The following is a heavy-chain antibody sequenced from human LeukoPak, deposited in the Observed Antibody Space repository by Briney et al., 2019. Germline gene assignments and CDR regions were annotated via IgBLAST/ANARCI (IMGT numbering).Heavy chain of an antibody. J-gene: IGHJ4*02. V-gene: IGHV4-61*01. CDR3: ARSPSGYRFDY. D-gene: IGHD3-22*01. CDR2: VFYSGST. CDR1: GDSGSRGSFF. Sequence: SETLSLTCTVSGDSGSRGSFFWTWIRQPPGKGLEWIGYVFYSGSTNYSPSLKSRVTISPDTSKNQFSLKLTSVTAADTAVYYCARSPSGYRFDYWGQGTLVTVSS.